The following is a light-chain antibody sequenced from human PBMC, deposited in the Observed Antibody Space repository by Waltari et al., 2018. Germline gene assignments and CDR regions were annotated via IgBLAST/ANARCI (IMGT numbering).Light chain of an antibody. CDR3: SAYAGNDLVI. CDR1: SRNVGCYND. CDR2: EVS. J-gene: IGLJ2*01. Sequence: QSALTQPASVSGSPGQSITISCTGTSRNVGCYNDVPWYQQHPGKAPKLMIYEVSNRPSGLSDRFSGSKSGNTASLTISELQAEDEADYYCSAYAGNDLVIFGGGTKLTVL. V-gene: IGLV2-14*01.